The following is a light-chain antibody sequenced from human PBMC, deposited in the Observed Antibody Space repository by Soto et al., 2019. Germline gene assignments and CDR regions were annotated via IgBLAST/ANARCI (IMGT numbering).Light chain of an antibody. CDR1: QSVSNW. V-gene: IGKV1-5*03. CDR2: KAS. CDR3: QQFSSYSAWT. J-gene: IGKJ1*01. Sequence: DIQLTQSPSTLSASVGDRVTITCRASQSVSNWLAWYQQKPGKAPKLLIYKASNLESGVPSRFSGSGSGTEFTLTICSLQPDDFATYHCQQFSSYSAWTFGQGTKVEIK.